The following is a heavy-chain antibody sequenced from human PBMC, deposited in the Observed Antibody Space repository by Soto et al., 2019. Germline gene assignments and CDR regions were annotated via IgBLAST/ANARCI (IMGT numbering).Heavy chain of an antibody. D-gene: IGHD1-1*01. CDR1: GGAISSYY. V-gene: IGHV4-59*01. CDR3: SSSTTGTTFYYYYYMDV. J-gene: IGHJ6*03. CDR2: IYYSGST. Sequence: PSDTLSLTSTVSGGAISSYYWSWIRQPPGKGLEWIGYIYYSGSTNYNPSLKSRVTISVDTSMNQFSLKLSSVTAADTAVYYCSSSTTGTTFYYYYYMDVWGKGTTVTVSS.